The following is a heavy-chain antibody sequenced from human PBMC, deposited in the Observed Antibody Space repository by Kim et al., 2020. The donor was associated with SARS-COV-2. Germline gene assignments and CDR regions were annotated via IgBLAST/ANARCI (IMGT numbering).Heavy chain of an antibody. CDR3: VRENYWAFDI. CDR1: GFTLSLYT. CDR2: ISCTGTIT. Sequence: GGSLRLSCATSGFTLSLYTMNWVRQSPGKGLEWVSHISCTGTITKYADSVRGRFTISRDNAKNSLFLQMNGLRAEDTAVYYCVRENYWAFDIWGQGTMVTVSS. J-gene: IGHJ3*02. D-gene: IGHD2-15*01. V-gene: IGHV3-48*04.